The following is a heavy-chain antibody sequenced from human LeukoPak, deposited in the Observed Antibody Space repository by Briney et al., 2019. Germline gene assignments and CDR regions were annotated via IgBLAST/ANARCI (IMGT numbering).Heavy chain of an antibody. CDR3: TTDRGYCSGGSCYNYY. CDR2: IKSKTDGGTT. V-gene: IGHV3-15*01. D-gene: IGHD2-15*01. CDR1: GFTFSNAW. Sequence: KPGGSLRLSCAASGFTFSNAWMSWVRQAPGKGLEWVGRIKSKTDGGTTDYAAPVTGRFTISRDDSKNTLYLQMNSLKTEDTAVYYCTTDRGYCSGGSCYNYYWGQGTLVTVSS. J-gene: IGHJ4*02.